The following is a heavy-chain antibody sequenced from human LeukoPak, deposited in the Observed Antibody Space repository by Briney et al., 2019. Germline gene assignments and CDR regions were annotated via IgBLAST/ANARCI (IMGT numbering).Heavy chain of an antibody. CDR3: AKDRSIGTYYTFDH. D-gene: IGHD1-26*01. Sequence: GGSLRLSCAASGFTFSTYNMTWVRQAPGKGLEWVSSISASGVMTYYADSVKGRFTVSRDNSKNSLYLQMSSLTAADTAVYYCAKDRSIGTYYTFDHWGQGTLVTVSS. J-gene: IGHJ4*02. V-gene: IGHV3-23*01. CDR2: ISASGVMT. CDR1: GFTFSTYN.